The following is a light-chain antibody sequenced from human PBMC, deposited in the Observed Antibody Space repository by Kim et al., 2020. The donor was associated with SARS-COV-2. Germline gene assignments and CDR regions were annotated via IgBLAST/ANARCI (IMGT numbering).Light chain of an antibody. CDR1: QSVSSN. J-gene: IGKJ2*01. CDR3: QQYNNWPRT. Sequence: EIVMTQSPAPLSVSPGERATLSCRASQSVSSNLAWYQQKPGQAPRLLIYGASTRATGIPARFSGSGSGTEFTRTISSLQSEDFAVYYCQQYNNWPRTFGQGTKLEI. CDR2: GAS. V-gene: IGKV3-15*01.